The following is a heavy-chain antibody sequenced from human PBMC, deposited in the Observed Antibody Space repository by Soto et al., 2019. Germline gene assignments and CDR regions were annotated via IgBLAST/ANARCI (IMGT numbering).Heavy chain of an antibody. CDR3: VSGSFPNWFDP. CDR2: IYWDDDK. J-gene: IGHJ5*02. V-gene: IGHV2-5*02. D-gene: IGHD3-10*01. Sequence: SGPTLVNPTQTLTLTCTFSGFSLSTSGVGVGWTRQPPGKALEWLALIYWDDDKRYSPSLKSRLTITKDTSKNQVFLTMTNMDPVDTATYYCVSGSFPNWFDPWGQGTLVTVSS. CDR1: GFSLSTSGVG.